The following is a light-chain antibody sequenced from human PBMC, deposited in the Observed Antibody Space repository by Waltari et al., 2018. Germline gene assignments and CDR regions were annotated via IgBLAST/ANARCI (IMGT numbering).Light chain of an antibody. J-gene: IGLJ3*02. CDR3: QSYDTSLSVV. CDR1: GSNIGAGHD. V-gene: IGLV1-40*01. Sequence: QSVLTQPPSVSGAPGQRVTIPCTGSGSNIGAGHDGPWYQQLPRAAPKLLIYGSTSRPLGVPARFFGSTSGTSASLAITGLQAEDEADYYCQSYDTSLSVVFGGGTKLTVL. CDR2: GST.